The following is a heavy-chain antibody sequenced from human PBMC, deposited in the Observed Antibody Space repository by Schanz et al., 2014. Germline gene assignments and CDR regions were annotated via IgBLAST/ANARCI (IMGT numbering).Heavy chain of an antibody. Sequence: EVQLVESGGGLVQPGGSLRLSCVASGFTFSSFSMNWVRQTPEKGLEWVSYISTSSTTRYYAASLRGRFTISRDDAKNSVYLQMNSLRDEATAVYYCARGEFGRLFPTWFDPWGQGTLVTVSS. CDR3: ARGEFGRLFPTWFDP. J-gene: IGHJ5*02. CDR1: GFTFSSFS. V-gene: IGHV3-48*02. D-gene: IGHD3-10*01. CDR2: ISTSSTTR.